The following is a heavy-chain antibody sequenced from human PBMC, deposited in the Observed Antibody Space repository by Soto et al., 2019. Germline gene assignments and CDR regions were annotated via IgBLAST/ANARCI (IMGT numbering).Heavy chain of an antibody. D-gene: IGHD6-19*01. CDR2: VFHSGSS. CDR1: GASVTGFY. Sequence: PSETLSLTCTLSGASVTGFYWSWIRQPPGKGLEWIGYVFHSGSSNYNPSLNSRVTISVDTSKSQISLRLTSVTAADTAVYYCARYRDVGCTPGGSHYWGPGTLVTVSS. CDR3: ARYRDVGCTPGGSHY. V-gene: IGHV4-59*02. J-gene: IGHJ4*02.